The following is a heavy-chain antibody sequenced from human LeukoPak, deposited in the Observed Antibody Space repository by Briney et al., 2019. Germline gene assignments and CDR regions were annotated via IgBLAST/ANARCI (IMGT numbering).Heavy chain of an antibody. CDR1: GFTFSNAW. CDR3: TTGLWLLHPATPPYYFDY. V-gene: IGHV3-15*01. CDR2: IKSKTDGGTT. J-gene: IGHJ4*02. Sequence: PGGSLRLSCAASGFTFSNAWMSWVRQAPGKGLEWVGRIKSKTDGGTTDYAAPVKGRFTISRDDSKNTLYLQMNSLKTEDTAVYYCTTGLWLLHPATPPYYFDYWGQGTLVTVSS. D-gene: IGHD6-19*01.